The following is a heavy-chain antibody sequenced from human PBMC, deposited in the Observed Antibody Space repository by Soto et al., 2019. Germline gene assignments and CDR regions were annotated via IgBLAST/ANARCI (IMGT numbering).Heavy chain of an antibody. D-gene: IGHD3-16*01. CDR2: IYWDYDK. Sequence: QITLKESGPTLVKPTQTLTLTCTVSGFSLNTYGVGVGWIRQTPGKALEWLALIYWDYDKRYSPSLKSRLTITKDTSKNPVVLTITDMYPVDTVTYYCARALGSWGAYYFDYWGQGTLVTVSS. V-gene: IGHV2-5*02. J-gene: IGHJ4*02. CDR1: GFSLNTYGVG. CDR3: ARALGSWGAYYFDY.